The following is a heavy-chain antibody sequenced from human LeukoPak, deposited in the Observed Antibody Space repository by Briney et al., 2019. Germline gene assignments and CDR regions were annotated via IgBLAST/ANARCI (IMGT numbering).Heavy chain of an antibody. Sequence: SETLSLTCAVYGGSFSGYYWSWIRQPPGKGLEWIGEINHSGSTNSNPSLKSRVTIPVDTSKNQFSLKLSSVTAADTAVYYCARGLFTVTTEYYFDYWAQGTLVTVSS. V-gene: IGHV4-34*01. CDR1: GGSFSGYY. CDR3: ARGLFTVTTEYYFDY. CDR2: INHSGST. J-gene: IGHJ4*02. D-gene: IGHD4-17*01.